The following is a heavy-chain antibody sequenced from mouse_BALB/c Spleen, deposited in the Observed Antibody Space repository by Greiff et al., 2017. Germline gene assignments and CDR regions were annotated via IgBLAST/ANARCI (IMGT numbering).Heavy chain of an antibody. D-gene: IGHD4-1*02. CDR1: GFNIKDTY. CDR3: AANWDYYAMDY. V-gene: IGHV14-3*02. Sequence: EVKLMESGAELVKPGASVKLSCTASGFNIKDTYMHWVKQRPEQGLEWIGRIDPANGNTKYDPKFQGKATITADTSSNTAYLQLSSLTSEDTAVYYCAANWDYYAMDYWGQGTSVTVSS. J-gene: IGHJ4*01. CDR2: IDPANGNT.